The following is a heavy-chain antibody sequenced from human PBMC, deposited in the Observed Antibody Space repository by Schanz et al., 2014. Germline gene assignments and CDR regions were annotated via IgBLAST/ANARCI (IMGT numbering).Heavy chain of an antibody. J-gene: IGHJ6*02. Sequence: QVQLVESGGGVVQPGRSLRLSCAASGFTFSTYGMHWVRQAPGKGLEWMAVISYDGNNKDYADSVKGRFTISRDNSKNTLYLQMNSLRAEDTAVYYCAKDRDDSSWYYYYYGMDVWGQGTTVTVSS. D-gene: IGHD3-22*01. CDR2: ISYDGNNK. CDR3: AKDRDDSSWYYYYYGMDV. CDR1: GFTFSTYG. V-gene: IGHV3-30*18.